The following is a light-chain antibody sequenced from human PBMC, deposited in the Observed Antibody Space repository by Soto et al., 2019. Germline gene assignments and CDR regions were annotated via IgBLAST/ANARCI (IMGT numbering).Light chain of an antibody. CDR1: QIVGVYT. V-gene: IGKV3D-20*02. CDR3: QQRHMWPIT. J-gene: IGKJ5*01. Sequence: EIVLTQSPGTLSLSPGERATLSCRASQIVGVYTLAWFQQRPGQAPRLVIYGASNRAAGIPDRFSGSGSGTDFTLTVSRLEPEDFAVYYCQQRHMWPITFGQGTRLEIK. CDR2: GAS.